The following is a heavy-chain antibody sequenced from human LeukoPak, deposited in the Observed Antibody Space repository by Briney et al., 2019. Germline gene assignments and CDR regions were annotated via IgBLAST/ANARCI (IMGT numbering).Heavy chain of an antibody. J-gene: IGHJ4*02. D-gene: IGHD3-3*01. CDR2: INHSGST. CDR1: GGSFSGYY. CDR3: ASFGRITIFGVVIPHYFDY. Sequence: PSETLSLTCAVYGGSFSGYYWSWIRQPPGKGLEWIGEINHSGSTNYNPSLKSRVTISVDTFKNQFSLMLSSVTAADTAVYYCASFGRITIFGVVIPHYFDYWGQGTLVTVSS. V-gene: IGHV4-34*01.